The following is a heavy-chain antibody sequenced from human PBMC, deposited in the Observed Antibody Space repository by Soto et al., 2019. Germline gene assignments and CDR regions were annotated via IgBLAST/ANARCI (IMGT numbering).Heavy chain of an antibody. D-gene: IGHD6-13*01. CDR1: GFTFSSYA. V-gene: IGHV3-30*04. CDR3: ARDPDESIAAAPDAFDI. CDR2: ISYDGSNK. J-gene: IGHJ3*02. Sequence: GGSLRLSCAASGFTFSSYAMHWVRQAPGKGLEWGAVISYDGSNKYYADSVKGRFTISRDNSKNTLYLQMNSLRAEDTAVYYCARDPDESIAAAPDAFDIWGQGTMVTVSS.